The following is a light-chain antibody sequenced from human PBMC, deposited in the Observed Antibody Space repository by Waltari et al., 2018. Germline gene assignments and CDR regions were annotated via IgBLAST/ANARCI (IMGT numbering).Light chain of an antibody. V-gene: IGKV3-20*01. Sequence: EIVLTQSPGTLSLSPGDRVTLSCRASQSVSSRCLAWDQQKPGQAPRLLIYGASSRATGIPDRFSGSGSGTDFTLSISRLEPEDFAVYSCQQYGSSPETFGQGTKLEIK. CDR1: QSVSSRC. J-gene: IGKJ1*01. CDR3: QQYGSSPET. CDR2: GAS.